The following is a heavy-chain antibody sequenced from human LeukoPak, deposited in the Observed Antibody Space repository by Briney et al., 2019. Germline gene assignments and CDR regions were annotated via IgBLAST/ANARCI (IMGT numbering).Heavy chain of an antibody. CDR2: IWYDGSNK. CDR3: ARDWVGYCSSTSCRFDY. Sequence: GRSLRLSCAASGFTFSSYGMHWVRQAPGKGLEWVAVIWYDGSNKYYADSVKGRFTISRDNAKNSLYLQMNSLRAEDTAVYYCARDWVGYCSSTSCRFDYWGQGTLVTVSS. J-gene: IGHJ4*02. CDR1: GFTFSSYG. V-gene: IGHV3-33*01. D-gene: IGHD2-2*01.